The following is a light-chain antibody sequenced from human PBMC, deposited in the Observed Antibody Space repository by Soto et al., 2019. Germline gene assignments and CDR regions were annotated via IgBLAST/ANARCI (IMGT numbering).Light chain of an antibody. J-gene: IGKJ4*01. Sequence: EIVLTQSPATLSLSPGERATLSCRASQSVSSYLAWYQQKPGQAPRLLIYDVFIRATGIPVRFSGSGSGTDFTLTISSLEPEDFAVYYCQQRSNWLLTFGGGTKVEIK. CDR3: QQRSNWLLT. CDR1: QSVSSY. V-gene: IGKV3-11*01. CDR2: DVF.